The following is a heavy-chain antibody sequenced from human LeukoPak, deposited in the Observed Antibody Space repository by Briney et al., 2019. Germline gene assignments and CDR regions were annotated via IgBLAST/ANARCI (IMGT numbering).Heavy chain of an antibody. Sequence: PGGSLRLSCGASGFTFSSYAMSWVRRAPGKGLEWVSAISGSAHRTYYADSVKGRFTVSRDNSKNTLYLQVNSLRAGDTAVYYCAKDREEDMATITLYDSWGQGTLVTVSS. V-gene: IGHV3-23*01. CDR2: ISGSAHRT. CDR1: GFTFSSYA. CDR3: AKDREEDMATITLYDS. J-gene: IGHJ4*02. D-gene: IGHD5-24*01.